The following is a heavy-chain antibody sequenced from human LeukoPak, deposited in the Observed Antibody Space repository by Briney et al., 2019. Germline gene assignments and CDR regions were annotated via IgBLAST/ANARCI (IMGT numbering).Heavy chain of an antibody. J-gene: IGHJ5*02. CDR2: ISHRGST. CDR1: GFTFSSYS. Sequence: GSLRLSCAASGFTFSSYSMNWVRQAPGKGLEWIGEISHRGSTNYNPSLKSRVTISIDTSKNQFSLKLSSVTAADTAVYHCARGEYGNQRSNNYFDPWGQGTLVTVSS. D-gene: IGHD4-17*01. V-gene: IGHV4-34*01. CDR3: ARGEYGNQRSNNYFDP.